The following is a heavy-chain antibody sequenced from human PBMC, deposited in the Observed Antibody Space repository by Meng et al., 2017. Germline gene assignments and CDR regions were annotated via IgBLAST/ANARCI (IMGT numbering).Heavy chain of an antibody. J-gene: IGHJ4*02. CDR2: ISSSGSTI. V-gene: IGHV3-11*04. CDR1: GFTFSDYY. Sequence: QVQLVESGGGLVQPGGSLSLSCAASGFTFSDYYMSWIRQAPGKGLEWVSYISSSGSTIYYADSVKGRFTISRDNSKNTLYLQMNSLRAEDTAVYYCARAEYYYDSSDYWGQGTLVTVSS. CDR3: ARAEYYYDSSDY. D-gene: IGHD3-22*01.